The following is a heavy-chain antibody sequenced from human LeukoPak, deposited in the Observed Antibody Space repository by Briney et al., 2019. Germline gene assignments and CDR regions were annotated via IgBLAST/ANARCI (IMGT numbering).Heavy chain of an antibody. CDR1: GDSISSYY. CDR3: ARAVAVGTTHFDY. Sequence: SETLSLTCTVSGDSISSYYWSWIRQPPGKGLEWIGYIYYSGSTNYNPSLKSRVTISVDTSKNHFSLKLSSVTAADTAVHYCARAVAVGTTHFDYWGQGTLVTVSS. J-gene: IGHJ4*02. CDR2: IYYSGST. D-gene: IGHD6-19*01. V-gene: IGHV4-59*01.